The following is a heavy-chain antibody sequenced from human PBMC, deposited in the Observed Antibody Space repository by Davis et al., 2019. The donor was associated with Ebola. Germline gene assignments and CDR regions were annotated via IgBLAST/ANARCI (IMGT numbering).Heavy chain of an antibody. CDR3: AKDIGKGLGAPDH. CDR2: ISWNSGSI. CDR1: GFTFDDYA. D-gene: IGHD1-26*01. J-gene: IGHJ4*02. Sequence: SLKISCAASGFTFDDYAMHWVRQAPGKGLEWVSGISWNSGSIGYADSVKGRFTISRDNAKNSLYLQMNSLRAEDTALYYCAKDIGKGLGAPDHWGQGTLVTVSS. V-gene: IGHV3-9*01.